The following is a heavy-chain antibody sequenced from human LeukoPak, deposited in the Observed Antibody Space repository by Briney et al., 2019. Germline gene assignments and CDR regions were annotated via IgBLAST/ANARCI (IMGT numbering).Heavy chain of an antibody. Sequence: PSETLSLTCTVSGGSISSYYWSWTRQPPGKGLEWIGYIYYSGSTNYNPSLKSRVTISVDTSKNQFSLKLSSVTAADTAVYYCARGGYDILTGYYGGWFDPWGQGTLVTVSS. D-gene: IGHD3-9*01. CDR1: GGSISSYY. V-gene: IGHV4-59*01. CDR2: IYYSGST. CDR3: ARGGYDILTGYYGGWFDP. J-gene: IGHJ5*02.